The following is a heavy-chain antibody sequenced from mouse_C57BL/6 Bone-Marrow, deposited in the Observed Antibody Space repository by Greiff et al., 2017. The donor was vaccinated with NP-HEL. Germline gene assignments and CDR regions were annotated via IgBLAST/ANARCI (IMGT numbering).Heavy chain of an antibody. CDR2: ISNGGGST. CDR3: ASPYYYGSTSWFAY. J-gene: IGHJ3*01. Sequence: DVMLVESGGGLVQPGGSLKLSCAASGFTFSDYYMYWVRQTPEKRLEWVAYISNGGGSTYYPDTVKGRFTISRDNAKNTLYLQMSRLKSEDTAMYYCASPYYYGSTSWFAYCGQGTLVTVSA. V-gene: IGHV5-12*01. CDR1: GFTFSDYY. D-gene: IGHD1-1*01.